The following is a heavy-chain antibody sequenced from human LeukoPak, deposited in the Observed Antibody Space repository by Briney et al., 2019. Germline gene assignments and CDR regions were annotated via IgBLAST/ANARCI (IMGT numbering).Heavy chain of an antibody. CDR2: IYYSGST. Sequence: PSETLSLTCTVSGGSISSGGYYWSWIRQRPGKGLEWIGYIYYSGSTYYNPSLKSRVTISVDTSKNQFSLKLSSVTAADTAVYYCAREVIGLAIDYWGREPWSPSPQ. D-gene: IGHD3-10*01. CDR3: AREVIGLAIDY. V-gene: IGHV4-31*03. CDR1: GGSISSGGYY. J-gene: IGHJ4*02.